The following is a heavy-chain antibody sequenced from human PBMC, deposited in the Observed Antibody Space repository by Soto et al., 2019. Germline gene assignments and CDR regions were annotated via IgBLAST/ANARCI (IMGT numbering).Heavy chain of an antibody. D-gene: IGHD1-26*01. J-gene: IGHJ4*02. CDR1: GFTFSSNG. V-gene: IGHV3-23*01. Sequence: EVQVLESGGGLVQPGGSLRLSCAASGFTFSSNGMNWVRQAPGKGLEWVSGIRSDGDTTYNADSVKGRFTVSRDTSKNTVYLQRSSLRVEDTAIYYCAKGKGVGATPDGANCWGQGTLVTVSS. CDR2: IRSDGDTT. CDR3: AKGKGVGATPDGANC.